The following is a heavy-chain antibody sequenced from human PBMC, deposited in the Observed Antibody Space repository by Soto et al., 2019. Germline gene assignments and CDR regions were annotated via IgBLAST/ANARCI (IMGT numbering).Heavy chain of an antibody. CDR2: ISYDGSNK. CDR3: ARDGIKENYYDSSGYYGMDV. V-gene: IGHV3-30-3*01. D-gene: IGHD3-22*01. CDR1: GFTFSSYA. Sequence: GSLRLSCAASGFTFSSYAMHWVRQAPGKGLEWVAVISYDGSNKYYADSVKGRFTISRDNSKNTLYLQVNSLRAEDTAVYYCARDGIKENYYDSSGYYGMDVWGQGTTVTVSS. J-gene: IGHJ6*02.